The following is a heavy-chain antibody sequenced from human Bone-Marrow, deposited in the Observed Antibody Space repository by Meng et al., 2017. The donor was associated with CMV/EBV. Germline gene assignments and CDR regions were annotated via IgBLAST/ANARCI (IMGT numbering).Heavy chain of an antibody. D-gene: IGHD5-24*01. CDR2: ISSSGSTI. CDR1: GFTFSDYY. V-gene: IGHV3-11*04. Sequence: LSLTCAASGFTFSDYYMSWIRQAPGKGLEWVSYISSSGSTIYYADSVKGRFTISRDNAKNSLYLQMNSLRAEDTAVYYCARDNGERWLQFYAFDIWGQGTMVTVSS. J-gene: IGHJ3*02. CDR3: ARDNGERWLQFYAFDI.